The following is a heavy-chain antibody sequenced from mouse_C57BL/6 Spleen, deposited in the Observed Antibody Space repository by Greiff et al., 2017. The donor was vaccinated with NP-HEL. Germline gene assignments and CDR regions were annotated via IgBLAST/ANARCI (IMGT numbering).Heavy chain of an antibody. J-gene: IGHJ4*01. CDR3: ATMITWNYAMDD. D-gene: IGHD2-4*01. CDR2: ISDGGSYT. CDR1: GFTFSSYA. V-gene: IGHV5-4*01. Sequence: EVQGVESGGGLVKPGGSLKLSCAASGFTFSSYAMSWVRQTPAKRLAWVATISDGGSYTYYPDNVKGRFTISRDNAKNNLYLQMSHLKSEDTAMYYCATMITWNYAMDDWGQGTSVTVSS.